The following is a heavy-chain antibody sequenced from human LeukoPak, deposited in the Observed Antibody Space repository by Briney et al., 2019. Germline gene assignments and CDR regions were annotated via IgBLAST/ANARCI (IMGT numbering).Heavy chain of an antibody. CDR2: ISSSGSTI. CDR1: GFTFSSYS. J-gene: IGHJ6*03. V-gene: IGHV3-48*04. Sequence: PGGSLRLSCAASGFTFSSYSMNWVRQAPGKGLEWVSYISSSGSTIYYADSVKGRFTISRDNAKNSLYLQMNSLRAEDTAVYYCARDRDTASYYYYYMDVWGKGTTVTVSS. D-gene: IGHD5-18*01. CDR3: ARDRDTASYYYYYMDV.